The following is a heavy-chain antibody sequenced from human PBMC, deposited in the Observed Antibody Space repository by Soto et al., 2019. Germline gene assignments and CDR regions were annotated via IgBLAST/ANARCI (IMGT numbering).Heavy chain of an antibody. CDR3: ATGPRDFWSGYAYYYYGMDV. CDR1: GYTFTSYG. V-gene: IGHV1-18*01. J-gene: IGHJ6*02. CDR2: ISAYNGNT. Sequence: GASVKVSCKASGYTFTSYGISWVRQAPGQGLEWMGWISAYNGNTNYAQKLQGRVTMTTDTSTSTAYMELRSLRSDDTAVYYCATGPRDFWSGYAYYYYGMDVWGQGTTVTVSS. D-gene: IGHD3-3*01.